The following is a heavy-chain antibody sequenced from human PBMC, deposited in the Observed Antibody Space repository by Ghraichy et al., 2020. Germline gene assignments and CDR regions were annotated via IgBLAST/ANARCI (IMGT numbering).Heavy chain of an antibody. CDR2: IYSGGST. V-gene: IGHV3-53*04. CDR1: GFTVSSNY. D-gene: IGHD6-13*01. CDR3: ARDSSSTLRYYYYGMDV. Sequence: GESLNISCAASGFTVSSNYMSWVRQAPGKGLEWVSVIYSGGSTYYADSVKGRFTISRHNSKNTLYLQMNSLRAEDTAVYYCARDSSSTLRYYYYGMDVWGQGTTVTVSS. J-gene: IGHJ6*02.